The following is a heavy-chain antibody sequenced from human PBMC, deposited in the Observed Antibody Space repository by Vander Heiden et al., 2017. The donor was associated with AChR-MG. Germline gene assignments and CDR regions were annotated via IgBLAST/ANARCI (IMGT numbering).Heavy chain of an antibody. CDR2: PNYRGDT. CDR1: GGSIRRGDFY. V-gene: IGHV4-30-4*01. CDR3: ARYDGPGVFIDY. D-gene: IGHD3-10*02. Sequence: QVQLQESGPGLVKPSQTLSLSCTVSGGSIRRGDFYWTWIRQAPWKGLEWIGYPNYRGDTYYDPSLKGRVTISVDTSKIQFSLNLNSVTAADTAVYYCARYDGPGVFIDYWGQGTLVTVSS. J-gene: IGHJ4*02.